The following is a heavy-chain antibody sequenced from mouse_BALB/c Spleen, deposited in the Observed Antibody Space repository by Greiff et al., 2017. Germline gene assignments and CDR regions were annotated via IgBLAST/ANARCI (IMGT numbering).Heavy chain of an antibody. CDR2: ISNGGGST. D-gene: IGHD2-1*01. CDR3: ARRAEDGNYAYYFDY. V-gene: IGHV5-12-2*01. Sequence: EVMLVESGGGLVQPGGSLKLSCAASGFTFSSYTMSWVRQTPEKRLEWVAYISNGGGSTYYPDTVKGRFTISRDNAKNTLYLQMSSLKSEDTAMYYCARRAEDGNYAYYFDYWGQGTTLTVSS. CDR1: GFTFSSYT. J-gene: IGHJ2*01.